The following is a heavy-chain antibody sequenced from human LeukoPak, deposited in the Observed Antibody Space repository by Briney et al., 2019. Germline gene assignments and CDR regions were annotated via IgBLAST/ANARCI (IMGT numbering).Heavy chain of an antibody. CDR3: ARADYYGSGSYYNPIDY. V-gene: IGHV1-69*13. J-gene: IGHJ4*02. CDR2: IIPIFGTA. D-gene: IGHD3-10*01. CDR1: GGTFSSYA. Sequence: SVKVSCKASGGTFSSYAISWVRQAPGQGLEWMGGIIPIFGTANYAQKFQGRVTITADESTSTAYMELSSLRSEDTAAYYCARADYYGSGSYYNPIDYWGQGTLVTVSS.